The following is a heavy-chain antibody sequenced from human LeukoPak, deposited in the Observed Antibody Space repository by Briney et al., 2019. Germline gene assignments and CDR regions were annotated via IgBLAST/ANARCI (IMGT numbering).Heavy chain of an antibody. CDR3: AKSRRYCSSTSCPGDAFDI. Sequence: GGSLRPSCAASGFIFSSFWMHWVRQVPGKGLVWVSHTNSDGSTTDYADSVRGRFTISRDNAKNTLYLQMNSLRAEDTAVYYCAKSRRYCSSTSCPGDAFDIWGQGTMVTVSS. CDR2: TNSDGSTT. V-gene: IGHV3-74*01. D-gene: IGHD2-2*01. CDR1: GFIFSSFW. J-gene: IGHJ3*02.